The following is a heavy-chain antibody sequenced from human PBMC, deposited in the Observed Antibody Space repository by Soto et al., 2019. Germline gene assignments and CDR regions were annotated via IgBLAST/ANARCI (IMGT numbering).Heavy chain of an antibody. CDR1: GYSFTSYW. J-gene: IGHJ6*02. CDR3: ARHDQPSGYDDKVYYYYAMAI. Sequence: GEALKISCKGSGYSFTSYWIGWVLQMPWKGLEWMGIIYPGDSDTRYSPSFQGPVTISADKSISTAYLQWSSLKASDTAMYYCARHDQPSGYDDKVYYYYAMAIWGQGTTVTVSS. CDR2: IYPGDSDT. V-gene: IGHV5-51*01. D-gene: IGHD5-12*01.